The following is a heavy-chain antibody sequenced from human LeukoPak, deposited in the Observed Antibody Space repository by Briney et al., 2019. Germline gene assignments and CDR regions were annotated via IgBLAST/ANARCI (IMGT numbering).Heavy chain of an antibody. CDR2: IYYSGST. V-gene: IGHV4-39*07. D-gene: IGHD3-22*01. J-gene: IGHJ4*02. CDR3: ARGLDYYDSSGHIDY. Sequence: PSETLSLTCTVSGGSISSSSYYWGWIRQPPGKGLEWIGSIYYSGSTYYNPSLKSRVTISVDTSKNQFSLELSSVTAADTAVYYCARGLDYYDSSGHIDYWGQGTLVTVSS. CDR1: GGSISSSSYY.